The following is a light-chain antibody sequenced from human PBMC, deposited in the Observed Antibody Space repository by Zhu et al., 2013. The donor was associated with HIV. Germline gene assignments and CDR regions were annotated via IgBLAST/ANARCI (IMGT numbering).Light chain of an antibody. CDR1: QSLVNSDGKTY. V-gene: IGKV2-24*01. J-gene: IGKJ2*03. CDR3: MQATHLQS. CDR2: QIS. Sequence: EIVLTQTPLSAPVTPGHPASISCRSSQSLVNSDGKTYLSWLQQRPGQPPRLLIYQISKRFSGVPDRFSGSGAGTEFTLRISRVEPEDVGVYYCMQATHLQSFGQGTNLEI.